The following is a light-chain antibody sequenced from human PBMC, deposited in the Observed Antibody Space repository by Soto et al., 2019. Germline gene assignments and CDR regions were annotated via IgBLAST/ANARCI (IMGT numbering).Light chain of an antibody. CDR2: GAS. V-gene: IGKV3-15*01. Sequence: ELVMTQSTATLSVSPGERATLSCRASQSVSSNLAWYQQKPGQAPRLLIYGASTRATGIPARFSGSGSWTEFTLTISSLQSEDFAVYYCQQYNNWPPITFGQGTRLEIK. CDR3: QQYNNWPPIT. CDR1: QSVSSN. J-gene: IGKJ5*01.